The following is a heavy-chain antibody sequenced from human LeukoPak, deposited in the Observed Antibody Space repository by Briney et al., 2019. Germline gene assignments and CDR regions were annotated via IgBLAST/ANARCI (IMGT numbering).Heavy chain of an antibody. J-gene: IGHJ4*02. CDR1: GFTFSSYA. V-gene: IGHV3-23*01. CDR3: AKSEGLRYFDWSRGYYFDY. CDR2: ISGSGGST. D-gene: IGHD3-9*01. Sequence: GGSLRLSCAASGFTFSSYAVSWVRQAPEKGLEWVSAISGSGGSTYYADSVKGRFTISRDNSKNTLYLQMNSLRAEDTAVYYCAKSEGLRYFDWSRGYYFDYWGQGTLVTVSS.